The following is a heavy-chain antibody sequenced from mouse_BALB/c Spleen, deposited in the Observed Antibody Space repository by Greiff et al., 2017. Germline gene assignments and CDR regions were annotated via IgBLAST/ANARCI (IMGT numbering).Heavy chain of an antibody. J-gene: IGHJ4*01. Sequence: VKLVESGAELVRPGASVTLSCKASGYTFTDYEMHWVKQTPVHGLEWIGAIDPETGGTAYNQKFKGKATLAADKSSSTTYMELRNLTSEDSAVYYCKRSPGTDYAMDYWGQGTSVTVSS. CDR2: IDPETGGT. V-gene: IGHV1-15*01. D-gene: IGHD4-1*01. CDR3: KRSPGTDYAMDY. CDR1: GYTFTDYE.